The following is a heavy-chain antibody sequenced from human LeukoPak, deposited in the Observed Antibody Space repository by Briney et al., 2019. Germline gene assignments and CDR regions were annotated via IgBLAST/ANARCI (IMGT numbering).Heavy chain of an antibody. CDR1: GGSIGSGDYY. Sequence: PSETLSLTCTVSGGSIGSGDYYWSWIRQPPGKGLEWIGYIYYSGSTYYNPSLKSRVTISVDTSKNQFSLKLSSVTAADTAVYYCARVEVDIVATIKVFDYWGQGTLVTVSS. J-gene: IGHJ4*02. D-gene: IGHD5-12*01. V-gene: IGHV4-30-4*01. CDR3: ARVEVDIVATIKVFDY. CDR2: IYYSGST.